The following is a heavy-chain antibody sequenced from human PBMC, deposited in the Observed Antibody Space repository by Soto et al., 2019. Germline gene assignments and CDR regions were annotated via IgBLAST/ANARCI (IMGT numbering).Heavy chain of an antibody. Sequence: GESLKISCKGVGSKFGSAWIGWVRQMPGEGLEWMGIIKPGTSDIRYSPSCRGHVTISADAAVSTAYLQWSSLKASDTAMYYCARLYCSSTSCYRSPFDYWGQGTLVTVSS. CDR1: GSKFGSAW. J-gene: IGHJ4*02. V-gene: IGHV5-51*01. CDR2: IKPGTSDI. D-gene: IGHD2-2*02. CDR3: ARLYCSSTSCYRSPFDY.